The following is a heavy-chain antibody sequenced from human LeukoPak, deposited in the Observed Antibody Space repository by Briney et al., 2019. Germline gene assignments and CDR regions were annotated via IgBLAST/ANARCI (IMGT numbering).Heavy chain of an antibody. CDR2: IRYDGSNK. CDR3: AKESSSGLTGPDYFDY. CDR1: GFTFSSYG. V-gene: IGHV3-30*02. J-gene: IGHJ4*02. D-gene: IGHD6-19*01. Sequence: GGSLRLSCAASGFTFSSYGMHWVRQAPGKGLEWVAFIRYDGSNKYYADSVKGRFTISRDNSKNTLYLQMNSLRAEDTAVYYCAKESSSGLTGPDYFDYWGQGTLVTVSS.